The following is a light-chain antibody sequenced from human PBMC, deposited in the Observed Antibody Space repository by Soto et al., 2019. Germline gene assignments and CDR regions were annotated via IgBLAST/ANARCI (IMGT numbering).Light chain of an antibody. CDR3: QVWDSSSDHPV. Sequence: SYELTQPPSVSVAPGKTARITCGGNNIGSKSVHWYQQKPGQAPVLVIYYDSDRPSGIPEGFSGSNSGNTATLTISRVEAGDEADYYCQVWDSSSDHPVFGGGTKVTVL. J-gene: IGLJ2*01. CDR2: YDS. CDR1: NIGSKS. V-gene: IGLV3-21*04.